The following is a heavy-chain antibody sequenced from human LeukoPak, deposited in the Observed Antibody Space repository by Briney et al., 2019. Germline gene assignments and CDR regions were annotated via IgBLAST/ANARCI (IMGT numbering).Heavy chain of an antibody. CDR1: GYSISTGYY. J-gene: IGHJ1*01. V-gene: IGHV4-38-2*02. CDR2: IYTSGST. CDR3: ARGGYDEYFQH. Sequence: SETLSLTCTVSGYSISTGYYWDWIRQPPGKGLEWIGRIYTSGSTNYNPSLKSRVTMSVDTSKNQFSLKLSSVTAADTAVYYCARGGYDEYFQHWGQGTLVTVSS. D-gene: IGHD2-15*01.